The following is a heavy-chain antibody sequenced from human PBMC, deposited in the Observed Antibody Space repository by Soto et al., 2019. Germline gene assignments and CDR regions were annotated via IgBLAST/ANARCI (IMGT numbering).Heavy chain of an antibody. V-gene: IGHV4-59*08. J-gene: IGHJ6*02. CDR2: IYYSGST. CDR3: ARTGLGVYHHDLISF. CDR1: GGSISSYY. Sequence: SETLSLTCTVSGGSISSYYWSWIRQPPGKGLEWIGYIYYSGSTNYNPSLKSRVTISVDTSKNQFSLKLSSVTAADPAVYYCARTGLGVYHHDLISFWTRGT. D-gene: IGHD2-2*01.